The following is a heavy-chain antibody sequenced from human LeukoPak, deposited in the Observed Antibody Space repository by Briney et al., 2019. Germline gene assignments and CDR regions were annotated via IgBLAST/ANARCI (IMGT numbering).Heavy chain of an antibody. J-gene: IGHJ6*04. D-gene: IGHD3-10*02. V-gene: IGHV3-11*04. CDR1: GFTFSDYS. CDR2: ISSLSGTI. CDR3: AELGITMIGGV. Sequence: GGSLNLSWAPSGFTFSDYSTSWVRQAPGEGRGWVSYISSLSGTIYYADSVKGRFTISRDNAKNSLYLQMNSLRAEDTAVYYCAELGITMIGGVWGKGTTVTISS.